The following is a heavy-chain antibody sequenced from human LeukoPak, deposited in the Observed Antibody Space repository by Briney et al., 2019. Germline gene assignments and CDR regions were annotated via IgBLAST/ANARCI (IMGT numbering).Heavy chain of an antibody. J-gene: IGHJ2*01. V-gene: IGHV4-34*01. CDR3: ARGLDSSGWLDWHFDL. CDR2: INHSGST. CDR1: GGCFSGYY. Sequence: SETLSLTCAVYGGCFSGYYWSWIRQPPGKGLEWIGEINHSGSTNYNPSLKSRVTISVDTSKNQFSLKLSSVTAADTAVYYCARGLDSSGWLDWHFDLWGRGTLVTVSS. D-gene: IGHD6-19*01.